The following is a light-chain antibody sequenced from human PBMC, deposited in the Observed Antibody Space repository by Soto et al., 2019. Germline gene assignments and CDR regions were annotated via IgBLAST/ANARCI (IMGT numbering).Light chain of an antibody. V-gene: IGKV3-20*01. CDR2: GAS. CDR1: QSVSENY. CDR3: QQYASSIT. J-gene: IGKJ4*01. Sequence: VLTQSPGTLSFSPGDSATLSCRASQSVSENYLAWYQQKPGRTPRILIYGASNRATGVPDRFSGSGSGTQFTLTISRLEPEDFAVYYCQQYASSITFGGGTKV.